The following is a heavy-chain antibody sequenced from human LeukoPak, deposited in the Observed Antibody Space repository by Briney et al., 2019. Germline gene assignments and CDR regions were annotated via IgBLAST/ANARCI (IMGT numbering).Heavy chain of an antibody. CDR2: IYYSGST. CDR1: GGSISSYY. CDR3: ARSARGYGSGSDY. D-gene: IGHD3-10*01. Sequence: SETLSLTCTVSGGSISSYYWSWIRQHPGKGLEWIGYIYYSGSTYYNPSLKSRVTISVDTSKNQFSLKLSSVTAADTAVYYCARSARGYGSGSDYWGQGTLVTVSS. V-gene: IGHV4-59*06. J-gene: IGHJ4*02.